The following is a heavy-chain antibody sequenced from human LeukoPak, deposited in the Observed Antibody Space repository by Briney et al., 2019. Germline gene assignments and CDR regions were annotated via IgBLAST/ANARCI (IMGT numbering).Heavy chain of an antibody. V-gene: IGHV3-73*01. J-gene: IGHJ6*02. CDR2: IVNEVNSYAT. Sequence: PGGTLRLYCAASGFTFSGPGMHWVRQASGRGLEGAGRIVNEVNSYATVYAASVKARFTISRDDSQNTAYLQMTSLTTEDTAVYYCTRQGYGMDVWGQGTTVTVSS. CDR3: TRQGYGMDV. CDR1: GFTFSGPG.